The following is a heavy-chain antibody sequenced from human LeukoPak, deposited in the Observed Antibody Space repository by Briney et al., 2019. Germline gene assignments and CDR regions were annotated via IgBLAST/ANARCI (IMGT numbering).Heavy chain of an antibody. V-gene: IGHV3-53*01. D-gene: IGHD6-13*01. CDR2: IYSGGST. Sequence: PGGSLRLSCAASGFTVSSNYMSWVRQTPGKGLEWVSVIYSGGSTYYADSVKGRFTISRDNSKNTLYLQMNSLRAEDTAVYYCARALRGGAAAGIYFDYWGQGTLVNVSS. CDR1: GFTVSSNY. CDR3: ARALRGGAAAGIYFDY. J-gene: IGHJ4*02.